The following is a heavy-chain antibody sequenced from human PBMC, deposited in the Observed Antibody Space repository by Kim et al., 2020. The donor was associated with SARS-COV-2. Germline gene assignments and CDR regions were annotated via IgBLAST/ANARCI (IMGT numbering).Heavy chain of an antibody. CDR2: IIPVYGTA. V-gene: IGHV1-69*13. J-gene: IGHJ6*01. CDR1: GGTFRNHA. D-gene: IGHD2-15*01. Sequence: SVKVSCKTSGGTFRNHAISWVRQAPGPGLEWMGGIIPVYGTANYAQKFQGRVTITADESTSTAYMELSSLRSDDTAVYYCARDGDAVVVEAATRHYYYGMDVWGQGTTVTVS. CDR3: ARDGDAVVVEAATRHYYYGMDV.